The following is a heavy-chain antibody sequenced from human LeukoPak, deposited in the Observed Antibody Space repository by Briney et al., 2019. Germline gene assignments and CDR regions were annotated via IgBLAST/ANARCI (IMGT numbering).Heavy chain of an antibody. CDR1: GFTFSSYA. Sequence: AGGSLRLSCAASGFTFSSYAMSWVRQAPGKGLEWVSAISGSGGSTYYADSVKGRFTISRDNSRNTLYLQMNSLRAEDTAVYYCAKDASYSSGWYIDYWGQGTLVTVSS. CDR2: ISGSGGST. D-gene: IGHD6-19*01. J-gene: IGHJ4*02. CDR3: AKDASYSSGWYIDY. V-gene: IGHV3-23*01.